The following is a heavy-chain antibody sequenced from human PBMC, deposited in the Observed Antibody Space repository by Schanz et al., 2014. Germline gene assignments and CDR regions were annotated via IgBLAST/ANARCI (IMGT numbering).Heavy chain of an antibody. CDR2: IIPNLGSA. CDR3: ARGNTIFGVVILGWLDP. V-gene: IGHV1-69*09. J-gene: IGHJ5*02. CDR1: GDTLSSYG. Sequence: QVQLVQSGSELTRPGASVKVSCKASGDTLSSYGISWVRQAPGQGLEWMGRIIPNLGSANYAQKFQGRVTITADKSTSTVYMELSSLRSEDTAIYYCARGNTIFGVVILGWLDPWGQGTLVTVSS. D-gene: IGHD3-3*01.